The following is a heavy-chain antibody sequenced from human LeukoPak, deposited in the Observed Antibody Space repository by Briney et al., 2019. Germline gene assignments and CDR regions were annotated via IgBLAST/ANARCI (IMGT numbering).Heavy chain of an antibody. V-gene: IGHV4-34*01. CDR2: INHSGST. J-gene: IGHJ5*02. Sequence: SETLSLTCAVYGGSFSGYYWSWIRQPPGKGLEWIGEINHSGSTNYNPSLKSRVTISVDTSKNQFSLKLSSVTAADTAVYYCARGGIAAAGWFDPWGQGTLVTVSS. CDR3: ARGGIAAAGWFDP. D-gene: IGHD6-13*01. CDR1: GGSFSGYY.